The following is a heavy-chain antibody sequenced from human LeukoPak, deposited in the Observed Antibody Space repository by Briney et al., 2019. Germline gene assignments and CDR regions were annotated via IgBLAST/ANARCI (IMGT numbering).Heavy chain of an antibody. CDR3: AKGAYFSGSYGFAFDY. V-gene: IGHV3-23*01. CDR1: GLTFSSYP. J-gene: IGHJ4*02. Sequence: GGSLILSCAASGLTFSSYPTTWVRQAPGKGLEWVSAISGGGGSTHYADSVKGRFTISRDNSKNTLYLQMNSLRAEDTAVYFCAKGAYFSGSYGFAFDYWGQGTLVTVSS. CDR2: ISGGGGST. D-gene: IGHD3-10*01.